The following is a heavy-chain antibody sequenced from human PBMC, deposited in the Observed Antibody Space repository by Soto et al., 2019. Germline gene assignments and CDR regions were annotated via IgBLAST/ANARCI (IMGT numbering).Heavy chain of an antibody. CDR1: GGTLSSYA. J-gene: IGHJ4*02. D-gene: IGHD6-19*01. CDR3: ARAPPIAVAVHFDY. Sequence: SVKVSCKASGGTLSSYAISWVRQAPGQGLEWMGGIIPIFGTANYAQKFQGRVTITADESTSTAYMELSSLRSEDTDVYYCARAPPIAVAVHFDYWGQGTLVTVSS. CDR2: IIPIFGTA. V-gene: IGHV1-69*13.